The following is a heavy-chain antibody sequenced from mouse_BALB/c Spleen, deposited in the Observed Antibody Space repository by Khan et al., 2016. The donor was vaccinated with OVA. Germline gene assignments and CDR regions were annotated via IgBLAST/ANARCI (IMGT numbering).Heavy chain of an antibody. Sequence: VQLQQSGPGLVKPSQSLSLTCTVTSYSITSCYGWNLIRTLPRNQLQLTGYISYSGSTDYHHTLKRRFTITRDTSKNQFFLQLHSVTTEDTATYYCARTARIIYWGQGTTPTFSS. CDR2: ISYSGST. CDR3: ARTARIIY. V-gene: IGHV3-2*02. J-gene: IGHJ2*01. CDR1: SYSITSCYG. D-gene: IGHD1-2*01.